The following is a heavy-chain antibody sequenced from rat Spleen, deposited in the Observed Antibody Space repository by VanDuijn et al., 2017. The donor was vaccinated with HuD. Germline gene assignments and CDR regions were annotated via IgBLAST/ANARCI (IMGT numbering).Heavy chain of an antibody. D-gene: IGHD1-10*01. CDR3: ATRGNNPFAY. CDR1: GFTFSDFG. V-gene: IGHV5-19*01. CDR2: ISPSGDIT. Sequence: EVQLVESGGGLVQPGRSLKLSCAASGFTFSDFGFHWIRQAPPKGLEWVASISPSGDITYYRDSVKGRFTISRDNAKSTLYLQMESLRSEDTATYHCATRGNNPFAYWGQGTLVTVSS. J-gene: IGHJ3*01.